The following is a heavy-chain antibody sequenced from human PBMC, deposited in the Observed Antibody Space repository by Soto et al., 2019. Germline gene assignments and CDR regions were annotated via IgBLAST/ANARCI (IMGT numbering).Heavy chain of an antibody. CDR1: GGSINSGGYY. CDR3: ATSYCRSTNCPYYFDY. Sequence: VQLQESGPGLVKPPQTLSLTCTVSGGSINSGGYYWIWIRQHPGKGLEWIGHIDYSGYTSYNPSLKSRLTVSVDTSKTQFSLRLTSVTAADAALYYCATSYCRSTNCPYYFDYWGQGTLVTVSS. D-gene: IGHD2-2*01. V-gene: IGHV4-31*03. J-gene: IGHJ4*02. CDR2: IDYSGYT.